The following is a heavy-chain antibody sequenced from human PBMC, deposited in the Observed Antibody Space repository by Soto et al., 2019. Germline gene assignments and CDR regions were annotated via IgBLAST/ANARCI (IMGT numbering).Heavy chain of an antibody. Sequence: SETLSLTCAVSGGSISSSNWWSWVRQPPGKGLEWIGEIYHSGSTNYNPSLKNRVTISVDKSKNQFSLKVNSVTAADAAVYYCARGWGIAAAGSDFWGQGTLVTVSS. J-gene: IGHJ4*02. D-gene: IGHD6-13*01. V-gene: IGHV4-4*02. CDR1: GGSISSSNW. CDR3: ARGWGIAAAGSDF. CDR2: IYHSGST.